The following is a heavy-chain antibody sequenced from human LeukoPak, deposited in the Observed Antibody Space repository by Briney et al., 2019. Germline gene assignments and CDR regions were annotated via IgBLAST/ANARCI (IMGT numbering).Heavy chain of an antibody. CDR2: INGDGSRT. Sequence: GGSLRLSCAASGFTFSRYWMSWVRQAPGKGLVWVSRINGDGSRTSYADSVKGRFTISRDNAKNTLYLQMNSLRAEDTAVYYCARDRGSTEFDYWGQGTLVTVSS. D-gene: IGHD1-26*01. CDR3: ARDRGSTEFDY. J-gene: IGHJ4*02. CDR1: GFTFSRYW. V-gene: IGHV3-74*01.